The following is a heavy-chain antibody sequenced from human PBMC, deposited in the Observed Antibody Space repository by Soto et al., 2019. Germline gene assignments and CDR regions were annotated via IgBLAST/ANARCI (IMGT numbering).Heavy chain of an antibody. V-gene: IGHV4-61*03. J-gene: IGHJ4*02. CDR3: ARCDHGIDS. CDR2: IYYSGST. Sequence: SETLSLTCTVSCDSVSSGSYYWTWIRQPPGKGLEWIGYIYYSGSTNYNPSLESRATILADKSRRHFSLNLTSVTADATAVHYCARCDHGIDSWGRGTMVTVSS. D-gene: IGHD2-21*02. CDR1: CDSVSSGSYY.